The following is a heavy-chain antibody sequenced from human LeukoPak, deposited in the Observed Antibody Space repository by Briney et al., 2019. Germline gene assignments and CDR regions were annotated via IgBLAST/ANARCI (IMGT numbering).Heavy chain of an antibody. CDR3: GRQRAECRAGSCRLRPRHAALDI. CDR1: GYSFTNYW. Sequence: GESLKISCKVSGYSFTNYWIGWVRQMPGKGLEWMGIIYPGDSETRYSPSFQGQVTISADESITTAYLQWSSLKASDTATYYCGRQRAECRAGSCRLRPRHAALDIWGQGTMVSVSS. CDR2: IYPGDSET. V-gene: IGHV5-51*01. D-gene: IGHD2-15*01. J-gene: IGHJ3*02.